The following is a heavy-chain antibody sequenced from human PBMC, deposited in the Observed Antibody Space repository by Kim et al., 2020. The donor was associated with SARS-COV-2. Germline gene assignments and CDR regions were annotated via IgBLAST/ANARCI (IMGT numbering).Heavy chain of an antibody. CDR2: INSKTDGGTT. CDR1: GFTFSNAW. Sequence: GGSLRLSCAASGFTFSNAWMTWVRQAPGKGLEWVGRINSKTDGGTTDYAAPVKGRFTISRHDSENMLYLQMNSLKTEDTAVYYCTTSLYCSTTRCLNPHFDYWGQGTLVTVSS. CDR3: TTSLYCSTTRCLNPHFDY. J-gene: IGHJ4*02. D-gene: IGHD2-2*01. V-gene: IGHV3-15*01.